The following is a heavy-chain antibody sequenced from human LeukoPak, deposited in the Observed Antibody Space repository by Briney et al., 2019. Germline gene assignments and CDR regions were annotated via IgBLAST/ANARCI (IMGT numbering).Heavy chain of an antibody. CDR1: GGSFSGYY. CDR2: INHSGST. J-gene: IGHJ4*02. CDR3: ARGGYDSSGYRSDY. V-gene: IGHV4-34*01. D-gene: IGHD3-22*01. Sequence: PETLSLTCAVYGGSFSGYYWSWIRQPPGKGLEWIGEINHSGSTNYNPSLKSRVTISVDTSKNQFSLKLSSVTAADTAVYYCARGGYDSSGYRSDYWGQGTLVTVSS.